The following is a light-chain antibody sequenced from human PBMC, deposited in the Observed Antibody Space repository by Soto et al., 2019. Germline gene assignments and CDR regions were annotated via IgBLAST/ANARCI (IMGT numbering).Light chain of an antibody. V-gene: IGKV1-39*01. CDR3: QQGYSSRWT. CDR1: QNIRSY. CDR2: ATS. J-gene: IGKJ1*01. Sequence: DIQMPQSPSSLSASVGDRVTITCRASQNIRSYLNWYQQKPGKAPQLLIYATSSLQTGVPSRFSASGSGTDCSLVISDLQPEDSATYYCQQGYSSRWTSGRGTKVEI.